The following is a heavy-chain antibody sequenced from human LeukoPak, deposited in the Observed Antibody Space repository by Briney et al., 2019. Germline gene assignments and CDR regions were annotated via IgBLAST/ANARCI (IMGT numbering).Heavy chain of an antibody. D-gene: IGHD3-9*01. Sequence: SETLSLICTVSGGSISSSSYYWGWIRQPPGKGLEWIGSIYYSGSTYYNPSLKSRVTISVDTSKNQFSLKLSSVTAADTAVYYCARLRAVRYFDWLPYFYFDYWGQGTLVNLSS. CDR2: IYYSGST. J-gene: IGHJ4*02. CDR1: GGSISSSSYY. V-gene: IGHV4-39*01. CDR3: ARLRAVRYFDWLPYFYFDY.